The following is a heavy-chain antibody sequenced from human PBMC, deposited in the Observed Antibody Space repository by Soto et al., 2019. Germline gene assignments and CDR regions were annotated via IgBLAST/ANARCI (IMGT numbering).Heavy chain of an antibody. V-gene: IGHV4-39*01. Sequence: SETLSLTCTVSGGSISSNEYCWDWIRPSPGKGLEWIGSIYYSGSTYYNPSLKSRVTISVDTSKNQFSLKLSSVTAADTAVYYCATQEVGGSYVYTFDPWGQGTLVTVSS. CDR2: IYYSGST. CDR1: GGSISSNEYC. J-gene: IGHJ5*02. CDR3: ATQEVGGSYVYTFDP. D-gene: IGHD1-26*01.